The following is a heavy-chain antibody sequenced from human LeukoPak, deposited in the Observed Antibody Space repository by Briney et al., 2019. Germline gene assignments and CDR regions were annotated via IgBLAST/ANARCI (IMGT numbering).Heavy chain of an antibody. V-gene: IGHV4-34*01. J-gene: IGHJ3*02. Sequence: SETLSLTCAVYGGSFSGYYWSWIRQPPGKGLEWLGEINHSGSTHYNPSLKSRVTISVDTSKNQFSLKLSSVTAADTAVYYCAREPTLPGIVAAGQWAFDIWGQGTMVTVSS. CDR2: INHSGST. D-gene: IGHD6-13*01. CDR3: AREPTLPGIVAAGQWAFDI. CDR1: GGSFSGYY.